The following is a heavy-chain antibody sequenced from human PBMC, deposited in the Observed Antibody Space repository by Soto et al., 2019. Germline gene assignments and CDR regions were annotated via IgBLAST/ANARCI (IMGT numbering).Heavy chain of an antibody. D-gene: IGHD3-16*02. CDR2: INPSGDNT. Sequence: ASVKVSCKASGYTFTSYYMHWVRQAPGQGLEWMGIINPSGDNTSYAQKFQGRVTMTRDTSTSTVYMELSSLRSEDTAVYYCARSYYDYVWESYRSAHFDYWGQGTLVTVSS. CDR1: GYTFTSYY. CDR3: ARSYYDYVWESYRSAHFDY. J-gene: IGHJ4*02. V-gene: IGHV1-46*01.